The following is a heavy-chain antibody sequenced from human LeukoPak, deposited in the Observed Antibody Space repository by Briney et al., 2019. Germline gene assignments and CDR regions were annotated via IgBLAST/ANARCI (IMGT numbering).Heavy chain of an antibody. J-gene: IGHJ4*02. CDR3: AKDRGNYYFDY. CDR2: IRYDGSNK. Sequence: GSLRLSFAASGLPFRSHGMHWVRPAPGKGLEWMAFIRYDGSNKYYADSVKGRFTISRDNSKNTLYLQMKGPRAEDAAVYYCAKDRGNYYFDYWGQGTLVTVSS. D-gene: IGHD1-7*01. CDR1: GLPFRSHG. V-gene: IGHV3-30*02.